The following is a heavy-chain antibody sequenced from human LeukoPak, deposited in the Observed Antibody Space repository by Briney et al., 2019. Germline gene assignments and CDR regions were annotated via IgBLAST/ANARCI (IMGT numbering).Heavy chain of an antibody. CDR1: GYTFTSYA. J-gene: IGHJ3*02. CDR3: ARTGIGYDILTGYYSNDAFDI. V-gene: IGHV7-4-1*02. CDR2: INTNTGNP. Sequence: ASVKVSCKASGYTFTSYAMNWVRQAPGQGLEWMGWINTNTGNPTYAQGFTGRFVFSLDTSVSTAYLQISSLKAEDTAVYYCARTGIGYDILTGYYSNDAFDIWGQGTMVTVSS. D-gene: IGHD3-9*01.